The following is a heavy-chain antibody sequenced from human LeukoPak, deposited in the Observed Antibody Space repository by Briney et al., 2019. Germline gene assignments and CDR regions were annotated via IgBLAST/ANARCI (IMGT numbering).Heavy chain of an antibody. CDR2: ISAYNGNT. J-gene: IGHJ4*02. D-gene: IGHD3-16*02. Sequence: GASVKVSCKASGYTFTSYGISWVRQAPGQGLEWMGWISAYNGNTNYAQKLQGRVTMTTDTSTSTAYMELRSLRSDDTAVYYCARGGPIMITFGGVIVIPVIDYWGQGTLVTVSS. CDR1: GYTFTSYG. V-gene: IGHV1-18*01. CDR3: ARGGPIMITFGGVIVIPVIDY.